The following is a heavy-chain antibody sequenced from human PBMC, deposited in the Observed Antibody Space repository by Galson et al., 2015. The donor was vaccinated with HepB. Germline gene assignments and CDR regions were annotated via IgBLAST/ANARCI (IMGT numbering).Heavy chain of an antibody. CDR3: ARDWLAARPGWFDP. J-gene: IGHJ5*02. Sequence: SVKVSCKASGYTFTTYGISWVRQAPGQGLEWMGWISAYNGNTSYAQKFQDRVTMTTDTSMSTAYMELRSLRSDDTAVYYCARDWLAARPGWFDPWGQGTLVTVSS. V-gene: IGHV1-18*01. D-gene: IGHD6-6*01. CDR1: GYTFTTYG. CDR2: ISAYNGNT.